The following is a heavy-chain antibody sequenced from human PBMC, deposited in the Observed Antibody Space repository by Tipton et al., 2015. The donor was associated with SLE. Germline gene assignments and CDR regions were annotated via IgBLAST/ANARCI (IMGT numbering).Heavy chain of an antibody. D-gene: IGHD2-15*01. J-gene: IGHJ4*02. CDR2: IRYDGSNK. CDR3: ARRISLEY. CDR1: GFTFSSYG. Sequence: SLRLSCAASGFTFSSYGMHWVRPAPGKGLEWVSFIRYDGSNKYYADSVKGRFTISRDNSKNTLYLQMNSLRAEDTAVYYCARRISLEYWGQGTLVTVSS. V-gene: IGHV3-30*02.